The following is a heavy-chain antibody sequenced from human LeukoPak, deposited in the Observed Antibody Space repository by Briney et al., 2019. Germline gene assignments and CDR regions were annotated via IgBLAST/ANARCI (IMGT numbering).Heavy chain of an antibody. CDR1: GYTFTSDA. J-gene: IGHJ6*03. D-gene: IGHD3-3*01. CDR3: ARQSRSYYDFWSGYYTDYYYYYMDV. CDR2: INTNTGNP. Sequence: VASVKVSCKASGYTFTSDAMNWGRQAPGQGLEWMGWINTNTGNPTYAQGFTGRFVFSLDTSVSTAYLQISSLKAEDTSVYYCARQSRSYYDFWSGYYTDYYYYYMDVWGKGTTVTVSS. V-gene: IGHV7-4-1*02.